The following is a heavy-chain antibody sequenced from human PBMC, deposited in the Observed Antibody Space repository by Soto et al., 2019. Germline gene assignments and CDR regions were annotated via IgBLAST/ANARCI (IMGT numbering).Heavy chain of an antibody. CDR2: MSGSGASI. J-gene: IGHJ6*02. CDR3: ARDNWNGAYYGLDV. V-gene: IGHV3-23*01. D-gene: IGHD1-20*01. Sequence: ESGGGLVQSGESLTLSCVASQFTFNIDAMTWVRQAPGKGLEWVSSMSGSGASIYYADSVKGRFTISRDKSKKTLYLQMNSLRAEDTAVYWCARDNWNGAYYGLDVWGQGTTVTVS. CDR1: QFTFNIDA.